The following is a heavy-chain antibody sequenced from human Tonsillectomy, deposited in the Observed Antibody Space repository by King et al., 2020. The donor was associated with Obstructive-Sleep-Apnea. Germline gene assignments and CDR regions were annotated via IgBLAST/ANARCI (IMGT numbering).Heavy chain of an antibody. J-gene: IGHJ4*02. V-gene: IGHV3-30*18. Sequence: VQLVESGGGVVQPGRSLRLSCAASGFYFSSSGLHWVRQAPGKGLEWWAVISYYGTKKYSADSLKGRFTISRDNSTNPLYLQMNSLRAEDTAVYYCAKDRSDSGSYPYYFDYWGQGTLVTVSS. CDR1: GFYFSSSG. CDR2: ISYYGTKK. D-gene: IGHD1-26*01. CDR3: AKDRSDSGSYPYYFDY.